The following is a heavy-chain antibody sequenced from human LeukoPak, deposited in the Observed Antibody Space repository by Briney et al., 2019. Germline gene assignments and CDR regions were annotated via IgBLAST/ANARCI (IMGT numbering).Heavy chain of an antibody. J-gene: IGHJ6*02. D-gene: IGHD6-13*01. CDR3: ASIAAAGTPYYYYGMDV. CDR1: GGSISSGDYY. Sequence: SQTLSLTCTVSGGSISSGDYYWSWIRQPPGTGLEWIGYIYYSGSTYYNPSLKSRVTISVDTSKNQFSLKLSSVTAADTAVYYRASIAAAGTPYYYYGMDVWGQGTTVTVSS. CDR2: IYYSGST. V-gene: IGHV4-30-4*01.